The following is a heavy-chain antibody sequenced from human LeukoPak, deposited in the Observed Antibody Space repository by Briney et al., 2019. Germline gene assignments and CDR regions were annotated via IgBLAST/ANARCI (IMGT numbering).Heavy chain of an antibody. J-gene: IGHJ5*02. V-gene: IGHV1-18*01. Sequence: ASVKVSCKASGYTFTSHGISWVRQAPGQELEWMGWISAYNGNTNYAQKLQDRVIMTTDTSTSTAYMELMSLRSDDTAVYYCARDSWQLSNWFDPWGQGTLVTVSS. D-gene: IGHD6-13*01. CDR2: ISAYNGNT. CDR3: ARDSWQLSNWFDP. CDR1: GYTFTSHG.